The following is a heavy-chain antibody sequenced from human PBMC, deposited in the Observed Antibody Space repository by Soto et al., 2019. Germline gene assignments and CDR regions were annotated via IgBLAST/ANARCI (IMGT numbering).Heavy chain of an antibody. V-gene: IGHV1-2*04. J-gene: IGHJ5*02. CDR3: ARGKGGPETGCFDP. CDR1: GYTFTGYY. CDR2: INPNSGGT. D-gene: IGHD3-9*01. Sequence: ASVKVSCKASGYTFTGYYMHWVRQAPGQGLEWMGWINPNSGGTNYAQKFQGWVTMTRDTSISTAYMELSRLRSDDTAVYYCARGKGGPETGCFDPWGQGTLVTVSS.